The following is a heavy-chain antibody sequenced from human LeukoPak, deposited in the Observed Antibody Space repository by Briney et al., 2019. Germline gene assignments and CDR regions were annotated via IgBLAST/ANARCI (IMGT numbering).Heavy chain of an antibody. V-gene: IGHV3-23*01. CDR2: ISGSGGST. Sequence: PGGSLRLSCAASGFSISTYVMSWVRQAPGRGLKWVSGISGSGGSTYYADSVKGRLTISRDNSKNTLYLQMNSLRAEDTAVYYCAKAIRVITIFGAIGYWGQGTLVTVSS. D-gene: IGHD3-3*01. CDR1: GFSISTYV. J-gene: IGHJ4*02. CDR3: AKAIRVITIFGAIGY.